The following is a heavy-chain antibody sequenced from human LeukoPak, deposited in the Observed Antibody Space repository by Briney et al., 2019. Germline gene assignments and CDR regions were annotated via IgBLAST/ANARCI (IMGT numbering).Heavy chain of an antibody. D-gene: IGHD3-22*01. CDR1: GYTFTSYG. J-gene: IGHJ4*02. V-gene: IGHV1-18*01. Sequence: ASVKVSCKASGYTFTSYGISWVRQAPGQGLEWIGWISAYNGNTNYAQKLQGRVTMTTDTSTSTAYMELRSLRSDDTAVYYCARHHYYDSSGYLDYWGQGTLVTVSS. CDR2: ISAYNGNT. CDR3: ARHHYYDSSGYLDY.